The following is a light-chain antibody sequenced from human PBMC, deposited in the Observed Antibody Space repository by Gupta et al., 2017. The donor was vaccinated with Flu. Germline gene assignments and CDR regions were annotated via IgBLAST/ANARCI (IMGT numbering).Light chain of an antibody. CDR2: DVT. Sequence: SALTQPCSVSGSPGQSVAISCHGTTSDIGTYHYVSWYQQHPGKAPKLIIYDVTKRPSGVPDRFSGSKSGTTASLTIAGLQAEDEADYYGCSYGATYCFGGGTKLTVL. J-gene: IGLJ2*01. V-gene: IGLV2-11*01. CDR1: TSDIGTYHY. CDR3: CSYGATYC.